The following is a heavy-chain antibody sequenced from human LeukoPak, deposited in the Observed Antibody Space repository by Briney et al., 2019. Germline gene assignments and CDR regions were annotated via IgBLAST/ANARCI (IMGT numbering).Heavy chain of an antibody. CDR1: GYTFTSYD. CDR2: MNPNSGNT. V-gene: IGHV1-8*01. Sequence: ASVKVSCKASGYTFTSYDINWVRQATGQGLEWMGWMNPNSGNTGYAQKFQGRVTLTRDMSTSTDYMELRSLKSEDTAVYYCARERAAAGTVDYWGQGTLVTVSS. D-gene: IGHD6-13*01. J-gene: IGHJ4*02. CDR3: ARERAAAGTVDY.